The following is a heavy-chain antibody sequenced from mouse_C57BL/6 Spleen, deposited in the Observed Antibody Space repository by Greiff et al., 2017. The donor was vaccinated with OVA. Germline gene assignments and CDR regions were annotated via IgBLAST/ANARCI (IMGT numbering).Heavy chain of an antibody. CDR3: ARPLDYYGSTHYFDY. CDR1: GFTFSSYG. V-gene: IGHV5-6*01. Sequence: EVQVVESGGDLVKPGGSLKLSCAASGFTFSSYGMSWVRQTPDKRLEWVATISSGGSYTYYPDSVKGRFTISRDNAKNTLYLQMSSLKSEDTAMYYCARPLDYYGSTHYFDYWGQGTTLTVSS. J-gene: IGHJ2*01. D-gene: IGHD1-1*01. CDR2: ISSGGSYT.